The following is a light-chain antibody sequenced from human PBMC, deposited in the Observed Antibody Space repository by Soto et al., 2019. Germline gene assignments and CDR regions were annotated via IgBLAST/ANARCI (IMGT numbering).Light chain of an antibody. CDR3: KSYAGSNTYV. CDR1: KNDIGVYDF. J-gene: IGLJ1*01. Sequence: QSALTQPPSASGSPGRPVPFSCPGTKNDIGVYDFVSWYQHHPGKAPRLIIYEVVQRPSGVPDRFSGSKSGNTASLTVSGLQAADEADYFCKSYAGSNTYVFGSGTKVTVL. CDR2: EVV. V-gene: IGLV2-8*01.